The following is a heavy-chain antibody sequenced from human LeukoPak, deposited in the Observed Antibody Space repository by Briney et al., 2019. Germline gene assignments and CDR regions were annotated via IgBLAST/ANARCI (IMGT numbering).Heavy chain of an antibody. D-gene: IGHD3-22*01. J-gene: IGHJ6*02. CDR2: IYSGGST. Sequence: GGSLRLSCAASGFTVSSNYMSWVRQAPGKGLEWVSVIYSGGSTYYADSVKGRFTISRDNSKNTLYLQMNSLRAEDTAVYYCARDGITMIVGDYGMDVWGQGTTVTVSS. V-gene: IGHV3-66*01. CDR1: GFTVSSNY. CDR3: ARDGITMIVGDYGMDV.